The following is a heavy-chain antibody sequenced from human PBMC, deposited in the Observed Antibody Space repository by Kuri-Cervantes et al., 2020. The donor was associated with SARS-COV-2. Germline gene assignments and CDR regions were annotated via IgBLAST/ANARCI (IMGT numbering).Heavy chain of an antibody. CDR3: ARVTTGTLDY. Sequence: SETLSLTCAISGDSVSSNSAGWNWIRQSPSRGLEWLGRTYYRSKWYHDYAVSVKSRIIINPDTSKNQFSLQLSSVTPEDTAVYYCARVTTGTLDYWGQGTLVTVSS. D-gene: IGHD1-1*01. CDR2: TYYRSKWYH. V-gene: IGHV6-1*01. CDR1: GDSVSSNSAG. J-gene: IGHJ4*02.